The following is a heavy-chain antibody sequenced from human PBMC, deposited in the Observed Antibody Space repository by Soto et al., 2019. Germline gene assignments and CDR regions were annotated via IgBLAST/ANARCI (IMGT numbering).Heavy chain of an antibody. CDR3: ARHTALDILTGYYTYYFDY. D-gene: IGHD3-9*01. J-gene: IGHJ4*02. Sequence: PGESLKISCKASGYSFSNYWIGWVRQMPGKGLEWMGIIYPGDSDTRYSPSFQGQVTISADKSISTAYLQWSSLKASDTAMYYCARHTALDILTGYYTYYFDYWGQGTLVTVSS. CDR2: IYPGDSDT. V-gene: IGHV5-51*01. CDR1: GYSFSNYW.